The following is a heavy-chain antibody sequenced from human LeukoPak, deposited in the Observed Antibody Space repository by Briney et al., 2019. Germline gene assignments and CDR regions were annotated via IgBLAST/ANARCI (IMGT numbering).Heavy chain of an antibody. CDR3: ARHQWVPAFDI. V-gene: IGHV4-4*07. CDR2: IYTSGST. D-gene: IGHD1-26*01. J-gene: IGHJ4*02. CDR1: GGSISSYY. Sequence: SETLSLTCTVSGGSISSYYWSWIRQPAGKGLEWIGRIYTSGSTNYNPSLKSRVTISIDTSKNQFSLKLSSVTAADTAVYYCARHQWVPAFDIWGQGTLVTVSS.